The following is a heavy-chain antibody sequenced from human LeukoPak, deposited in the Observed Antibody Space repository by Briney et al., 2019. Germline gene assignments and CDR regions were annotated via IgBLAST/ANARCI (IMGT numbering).Heavy chain of an antibody. Sequence: SGTLSLTCTVSGGSISSYYWSWIRQPPGKGLEWIGYIYYSGSTNYNPSLKSRVTISVDTSKNQFSLKLSSVTAADTAVYYCARQDYYNSNGYTGDAFDIWGQGTMVTVSS. J-gene: IGHJ3*02. CDR3: ARQDYYNSNGYTGDAFDI. D-gene: IGHD3-22*01. V-gene: IGHV4-59*01. CDR1: GGSISSYY. CDR2: IYYSGST.